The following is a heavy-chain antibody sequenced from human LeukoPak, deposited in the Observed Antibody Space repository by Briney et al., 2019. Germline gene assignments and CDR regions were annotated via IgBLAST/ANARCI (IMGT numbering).Heavy chain of an antibody. Sequence: GGSLRLSCAASGFTFSSYSMNWVRQAPGKGLEWVSSISSSSSYIYYTDSVKGRFTISRDNAKNSLYLQMNSLRAEDTAVYYCARDQAVAGTGMDVWGQGTTVTVSS. CDR2: ISSSSSYI. V-gene: IGHV3-21*01. J-gene: IGHJ6*02. CDR1: GFTFSSYS. CDR3: ARDQAVAGTGMDV. D-gene: IGHD6-19*01.